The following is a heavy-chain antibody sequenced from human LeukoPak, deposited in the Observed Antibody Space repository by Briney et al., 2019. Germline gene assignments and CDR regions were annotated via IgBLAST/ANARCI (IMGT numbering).Heavy chain of an antibody. D-gene: IGHD6-6*01. CDR2: IYSGGST. CDR1: GFTVSSNY. J-gene: IGHJ6*02. V-gene: IGHV3-66*02. Sequence: PGGSLRLSCAASGFTVSSNYMSWVRQAPGKGLEWVSVIYSGGSTYYADSVKGRFTISRDNSKNTLYLQMNSLRAEDTAVYYCARDPLGSSSSPTNYGMDVWGQGTTVTVSS. CDR3: ARDPLGSSSSPTNYGMDV.